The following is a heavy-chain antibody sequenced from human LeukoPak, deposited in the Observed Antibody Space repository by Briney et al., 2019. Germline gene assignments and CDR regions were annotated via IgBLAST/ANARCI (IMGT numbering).Heavy chain of an antibody. CDR2: ISSSSSTI. D-gene: IGHD6-6*01. V-gene: IGHV3-48*04. J-gene: IGHJ6*03. Sequence: SGGSLRLSCAASGFTFSSYAMSWVRQAPGKGLEWVSYISSSSSTIYYADSVKGRFTISRDNAKNSLYLQMNSLRAEDTAVYYCAGVTRHSSSSYYYYYMDVWGKGTTVTVSS. CDR1: GFTFSSYA. CDR3: AGVTRHSSSSYYYYYMDV.